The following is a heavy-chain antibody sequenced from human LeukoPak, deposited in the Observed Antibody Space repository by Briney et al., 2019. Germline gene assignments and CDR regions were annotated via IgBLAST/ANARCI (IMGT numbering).Heavy chain of an antibody. CDR3: ARGYSNYDGYYFDY. J-gene: IGHJ4*02. CDR1: GGSISSGSYY. V-gene: IGHV4-61*02. D-gene: IGHD4-11*01. CDR2: IYTSGST. Sequence: SQTLSLTCTVSGGSISSGSYYWSWIRQPAGKGLEWIWRIYTSGSTNYNPSLKSRVTISVDTSKNQFSLKLSSVTAADTAVYYCARGYSNYDGYYFDYWGQGTLVTVSS.